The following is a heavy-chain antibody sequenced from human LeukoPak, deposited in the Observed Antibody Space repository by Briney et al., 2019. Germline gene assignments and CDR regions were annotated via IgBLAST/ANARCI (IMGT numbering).Heavy chain of an antibody. Sequence: GGSLRLSCAASGFTFSNAWMSWVRQAPGKGLEWVGRIKSKTDGVTTDYAAPVKGRFNISRDDSTNTLYLQMNSLKTEDTAVYYCTTLRLDIVVVVAAYYFDYWGQGTLVTVSS. CDR3: TTLRLDIVVVVAAYYFDY. J-gene: IGHJ4*02. CDR1: GFTFSNAW. D-gene: IGHD2-15*01. V-gene: IGHV3-15*01. CDR2: IKSKTDGVTT.